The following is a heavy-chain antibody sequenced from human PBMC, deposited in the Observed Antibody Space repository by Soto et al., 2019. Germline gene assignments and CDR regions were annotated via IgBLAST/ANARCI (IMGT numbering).Heavy chain of an antibody. CDR3: AKDPNGDYLGAFDC. J-gene: IGHJ3*01. Sequence: QMLESGGGLVQPGGSLRLSCAASGFTFGNYVVTWVRQAPGRGLEWVSAISASVGGTFYADSVRGRFTISRDNYKNTLYLEMNSLRAEDTALYFCAKDPNGDYLGAFDCWGRGTMVIVSS. CDR2: ISASVGGT. CDR1: GFTFGNYV. V-gene: IGHV3-23*01. D-gene: IGHD4-17*01.